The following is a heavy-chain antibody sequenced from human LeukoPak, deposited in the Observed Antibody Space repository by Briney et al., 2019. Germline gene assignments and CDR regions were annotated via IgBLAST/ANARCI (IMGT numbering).Heavy chain of an antibody. CDR1: GGTFSSYA. V-gene: IGHV1-69*06. CDR3: AREIGSYDAFDI. J-gene: IGHJ3*02. Sequence: SVKVSCKASGGTFSSYAISWVRQAPGQGLEWMGGIIPIFGTANYAQKFQGRVTITADKSTSTAYMELSSLRSEDTAVYYCAREIGSYDAFDIWGQGTMVTVSS. CDR2: IIPIFGTA. D-gene: IGHD1-26*01.